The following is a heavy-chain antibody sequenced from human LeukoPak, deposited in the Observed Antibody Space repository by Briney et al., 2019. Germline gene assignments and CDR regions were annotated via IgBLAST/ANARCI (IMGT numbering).Heavy chain of an antibody. Sequence: ASVKVSCKASGYTFTGYYMHWVRQAPGQGLEWMGWINPNSGGTNYAQKFQGRVTMTRDTSISTAYMELRSLRSDDTAVYYCARGQGHYYDSREYAFDIWGQGTMVTVSS. D-gene: IGHD3-22*01. CDR3: ARGQGHYYDSREYAFDI. CDR2: INPNSGGT. CDR1: GYTFTGYY. J-gene: IGHJ3*02. V-gene: IGHV1-2*02.